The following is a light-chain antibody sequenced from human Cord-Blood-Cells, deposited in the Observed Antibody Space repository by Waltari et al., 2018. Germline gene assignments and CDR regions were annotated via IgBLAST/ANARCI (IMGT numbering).Light chain of an antibody. CDR3: CSYAGSSTWV. Sequence: QSALTQPASVSGSPGQSITISCTGTSSDVGSYNLVSWYQQHPGKAPKLMIYEGSKRPSGVSNLFSGSKAGNTAPLTISGLQAEDEADYYCCSYAGSSTWVFGGGTKLTVL. CDR1: SSDVGSYNL. J-gene: IGLJ3*02. CDR2: EGS. V-gene: IGLV2-23*01.